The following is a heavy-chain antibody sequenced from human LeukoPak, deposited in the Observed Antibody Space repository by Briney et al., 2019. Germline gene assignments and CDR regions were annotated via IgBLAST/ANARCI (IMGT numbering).Heavy chain of an antibody. D-gene: IGHD3-16*01. Sequence: NPSETLSLTCAVYGGSFSGYYWSWIRQPPGKGLEWIGEINHSGSTYYDPSLKSRVTISVDRSKNQFSLKLSSVTAADTAVYYCAGAGEDGGGCFGARWSAPGGQEPWVPVPS. J-gene: IGHJ5*02. CDR1: GGSFSGYY. CDR3: AGAGEDGGGCFGARWSAP. V-gene: IGHV4-34*01. CDR2: INHSGST.